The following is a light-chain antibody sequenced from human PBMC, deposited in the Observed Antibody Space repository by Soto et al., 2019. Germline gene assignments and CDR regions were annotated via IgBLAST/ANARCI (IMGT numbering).Light chain of an antibody. J-gene: IGKJ5*01. Sequence: DIPMTQSPSALSASVGDGVTITCRASQDIIRHLNWYQHKPGRAPRLLIYAASTLQSGVPSRFTGSGSGTEFTLTISGLQPEDFATYYCQHSYTVPIAFGQVTRLEVK. CDR3: QHSYTVPIA. CDR1: QDIIRH. CDR2: AAS. V-gene: IGKV1-39*01.